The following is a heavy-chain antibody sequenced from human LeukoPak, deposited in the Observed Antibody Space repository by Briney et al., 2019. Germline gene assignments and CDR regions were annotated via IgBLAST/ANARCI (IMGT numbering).Heavy chain of an antibody. J-gene: IGHJ5*02. V-gene: IGHV4-30-4*01. CDR3: ARERRAGYCSSTSCQNGNWFDP. D-gene: IGHD2-2*01. CDR2: IYYSGST. CDR1: GGSISSGDYY. Sequence: PSETLSLTCTVSGGSISSGDYYWSWIRQPPGKGLEWIGYIYYSGSTYYNPSLKSRVTISVDTSKNQFSLKLSSVTAADTAVYYCARERRAGYCSSTSCQNGNWFDPWGQGTLVTVSS.